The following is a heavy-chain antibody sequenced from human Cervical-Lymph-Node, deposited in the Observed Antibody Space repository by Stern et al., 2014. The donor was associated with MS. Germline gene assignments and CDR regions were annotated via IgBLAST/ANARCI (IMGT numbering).Heavy chain of an antibody. Sequence: EVQLVESGGGLVQPGGSLRLSCAASGFSFSTYHMNWVRQAPGKGLEWISYINSRSTTYYADSVKGRFNISRDNDKNSLYLQMNSLRAEDTAVYYCARVMWTGGIYNWKPSDYWGQGTLVTVSS. CDR1: GFSFSTYH. CDR2: INSRSTT. D-gene: IGHD1-20*01. CDR3: ARVMWTGGIYNWKPSDY. V-gene: IGHV3-48*01. J-gene: IGHJ4*02.